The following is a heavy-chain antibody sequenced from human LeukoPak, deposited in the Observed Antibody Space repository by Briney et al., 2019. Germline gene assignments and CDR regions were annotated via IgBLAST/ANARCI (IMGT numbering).Heavy chain of an antibody. CDR3: AREPRDYGNTPGEHLVMDI. CDR2: IIPIFGTA. J-gene: IGHJ3*02. CDR1: GGTFSSYA. D-gene: IGHD4-11*01. V-gene: IGHV1-69*01. Sequence: SVKVSCKASGGTFSSYAISWVRQAPGQGLEWMGGIIPIFGTANYAQKFQGRVTITADESTSTAYMELSSLRSEDTAVYYCAREPRDYGNTPGEHLVMDIWGQGTMVTVSS.